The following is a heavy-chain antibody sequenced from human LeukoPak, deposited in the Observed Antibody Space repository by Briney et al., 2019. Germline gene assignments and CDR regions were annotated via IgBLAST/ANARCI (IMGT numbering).Heavy chain of an antibody. Sequence: GGSLRLSCAASGFTFSNYTMNWVRQAPGKGLEWVSLISSSGDNAYYADSVRGRFTISRDKSKNTVSLQMNSLRGEDTAVYYCAKDVRVGGGGMDVWGQGTPVTVSS. CDR3: AKDVRVGGGGMDV. D-gene: IGHD1-26*01. J-gene: IGHJ6*02. V-gene: IGHV3-23*01. CDR1: GFTFSNYT. CDR2: ISSSGDNA.